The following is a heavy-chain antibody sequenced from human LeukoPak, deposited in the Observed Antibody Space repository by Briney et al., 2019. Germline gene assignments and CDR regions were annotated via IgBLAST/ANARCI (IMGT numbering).Heavy chain of an antibody. CDR3: ARHSPQRDSGYDSAEYYYYGMDV. CDR2: IYPGDSDT. V-gene: IGHV5-51*01. J-gene: IGHJ6*02. Sequence: GESLKISCKGSGYSFTSYWIGWVRQMPGKGLEWMGIIYPGDSDTRYSPSFQGQVTISADKPISTAYLQWSSLKASDTAMYYCARHSPQRDSGYDSAEYYYYGMDVWGQGTTVTVSS. CDR1: GYSFTSYW. D-gene: IGHD5-12*01.